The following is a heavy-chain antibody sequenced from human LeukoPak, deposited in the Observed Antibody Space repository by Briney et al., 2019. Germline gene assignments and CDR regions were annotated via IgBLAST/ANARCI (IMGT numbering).Heavy chain of an antibody. CDR3: ARTAGRTFDY. Sequence: PSETLSLTCTVSGGSISSYHWSWIRQPPGKGLEWIGYISYIGNTNYNPSLKSRVTISIDAPKNQFSLKLTSATAADTAVYYCARTAGRTFDYWGQGTLVTVSS. J-gene: IGHJ4*02. V-gene: IGHV4-59*13. D-gene: IGHD6-6*01. CDR2: ISYIGNT. CDR1: GGSISSYH.